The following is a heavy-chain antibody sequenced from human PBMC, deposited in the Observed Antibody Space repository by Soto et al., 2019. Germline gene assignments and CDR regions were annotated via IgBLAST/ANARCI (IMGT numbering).Heavy chain of an antibody. V-gene: IGHV5-51*01. CDR1: GYSFTSYW. Sequence: PGESLKISCKGSGYSFTSYWIGWVRQMPGKGLEWMGIIYPGDSDTRYSPSFQGQVTISADKSITTAYLQWSSLKASDTAMYYCARHKGIELAGTLVAAFDIWGQGTMVTVSS. CDR3: ARHKGIELAGTLVAAFDI. CDR2: IYPGDSDT. J-gene: IGHJ3*02. D-gene: IGHD6-19*01.